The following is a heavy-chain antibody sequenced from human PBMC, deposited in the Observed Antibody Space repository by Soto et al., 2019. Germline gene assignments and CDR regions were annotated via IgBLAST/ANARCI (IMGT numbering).Heavy chain of an antibody. J-gene: IGHJ4*02. V-gene: IGHV3-21*01. CDR1: GFTFSSYS. CDR2: ISSSSSYI. CDR3: ARERPNYYDSSGYLLPDY. Sequence: GGSLRLSCAASGFTFSSYSMNWVRQAPGKGLEWVSSISSSSSYIYYADSVKGRFTISRDNAKNSLYLQMNSLRAEDTAVYYCARERPNYYDSSGYLLPDYWGQGTLVTVSS. D-gene: IGHD3-22*01.